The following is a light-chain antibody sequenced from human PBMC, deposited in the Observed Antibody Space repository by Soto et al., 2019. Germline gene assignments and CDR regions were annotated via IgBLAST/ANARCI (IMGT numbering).Light chain of an antibody. V-gene: IGLV1-40*01. Sequence: QAVVTQPPSVSGAPGQRVTISCTGSSSNIGAGYDVHWYQQLPGTAPKLLIYGNSNRPSGVPDRFSGSKSGTSASLAITGLQAEDEADYYCQSYDSSLSGSDYVFGIGTKLTVL. J-gene: IGLJ1*01. CDR1: SSNIGAGYD. CDR2: GNS. CDR3: QSYDSSLSGSDYV.